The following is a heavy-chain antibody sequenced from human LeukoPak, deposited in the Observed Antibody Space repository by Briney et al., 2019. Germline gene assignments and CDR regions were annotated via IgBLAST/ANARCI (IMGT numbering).Heavy chain of an antibody. D-gene: IGHD6-13*01. CDR2: ISSSSSTI. CDR3: ARAEYSSSWGFGY. J-gene: IGHJ4*02. V-gene: IGHV3-48*01. Sequence: GGSLRLSCAASGFTFSSYSVNWVRQAPGKGLEWVSYISSSSSTIYYADSVKGRFTVSRDNAKNSLYLQMNSLRAEDTAVYYCARAEYSSSWGFGYWGQGTLVTVSS. CDR1: GFTFSSYS.